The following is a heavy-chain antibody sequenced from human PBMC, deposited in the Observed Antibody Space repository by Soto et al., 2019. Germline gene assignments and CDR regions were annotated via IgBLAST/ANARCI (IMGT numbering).Heavy chain of an antibody. CDR2: ISSSSFSI. J-gene: IGHJ6*02. Sequence: EVQLVESGGGLVKPGGSLRLSCAASGFTFSSYSMNWVRQAPGKGLEWVSSISSSSFSINYADSVKGRFSISRDDAQNSLHLQINNPRAEDTAVYYCARNESSNIYGIDVRGQGTTVTVSS. CDR1: GFTFSSYS. V-gene: IGHV3-21*02. CDR3: ARNESSNIYGIDV. D-gene: IGHD6-6*01.